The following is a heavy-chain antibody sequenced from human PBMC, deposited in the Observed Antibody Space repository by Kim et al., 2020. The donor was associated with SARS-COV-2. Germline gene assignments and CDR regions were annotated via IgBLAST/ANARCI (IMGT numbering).Heavy chain of an antibody. D-gene: IGHD6-13*01. V-gene: IGHV1-18*01. CDR3: AREVGSSWYPDY. Sequence: NCAQKLQGRVTMTTDTSTSTAYMELRSLRSDDTAVYYCAREVGSSWYPDYWGQGTLVTVSS. J-gene: IGHJ4*02.